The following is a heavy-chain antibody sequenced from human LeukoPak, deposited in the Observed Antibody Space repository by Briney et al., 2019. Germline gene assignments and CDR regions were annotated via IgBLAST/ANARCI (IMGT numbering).Heavy chain of an antibody. CDR1: GFIVSGDY. D-gene: IGHD6-13*01. CDR3: ARKYSSSWSGFDP. Sequence: GGSLRLSCAASGFIVSGDYMAWVRQAPGKGLEWVSVIYSGGITYYADSVKGRFTISRDNSKNTVYLQMNSLRAEDTAVYYCARKYSSSWSGFDPWGQGTLVTVSS. V-gene: IGHV3-66*01. J-gene: IGHJ5*02. CDR2: IYSGGIT.